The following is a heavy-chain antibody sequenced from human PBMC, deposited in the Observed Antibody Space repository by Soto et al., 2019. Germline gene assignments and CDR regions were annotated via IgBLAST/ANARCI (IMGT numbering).Heavy chain of an antibody. V-gene: IGHV1-69*13. J-gene: IGHJ6*02. Sequence: ASVKVSCKASGGTFSSYAISWVRQAPGQGLEWMGGIIPIFGTANYAQKFQGRVTITADESTSTAYMELSSLRSEDTAVYYCARVGGGYARRHGMDVWGQGTTVTVSS. CDR2: IIPIFGTA. CDR1: GGTFSSYA. D-gene: IGHD5-12*01. CDR3: ARVGGGYARRHGMDV.